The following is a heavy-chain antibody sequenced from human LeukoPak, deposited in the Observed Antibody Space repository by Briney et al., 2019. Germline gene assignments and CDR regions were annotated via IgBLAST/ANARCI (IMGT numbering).Heavy chain of an antibody. J-gene: IGHJ4*02. Sequence: SETLSLTCTVSGGSVSSGSYYWSWIRQPPGKGLEWIGYIYYSGSTNYNPSLKSRVTISVDTSKNQFSLKLSSVTAADTAVYYCARDRDGYTYWGQGTLVTVSS. CDR1: GGSVSSGSYY. CDR3: ARDRDGYTY. V-gene: IGHV4-61*01. D-gene: IGHD5-24*01. CDR2: IYYSGST.